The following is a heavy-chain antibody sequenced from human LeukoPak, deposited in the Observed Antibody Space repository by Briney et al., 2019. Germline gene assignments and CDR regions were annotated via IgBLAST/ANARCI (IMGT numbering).Heavy chain of an antibody. CDR3: AKDFSMTTVTTADY. V-gene: IGHV3-48*03. J-gene: IGHJ4*02. Sequence: PGRSLRLSCAASGFTFSSYEMNWIRQAPGKGLEWVSYISSSSSTIYYADSVKGRFTISRDNSKNTLYLQMSSLRAEDTAVYYCAKDFSMTTVTTADYWGQGTLVTVSS. D-gene: IGHD4-17*01. CDR1: GFTFSSYE. CDR2: ISSSSSTI.